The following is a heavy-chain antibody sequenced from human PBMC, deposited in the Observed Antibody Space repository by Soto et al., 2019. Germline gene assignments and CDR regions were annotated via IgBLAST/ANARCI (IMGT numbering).Heavy chain of an antibody. CDR2: IYWNDDK. V-gene: IGHV2-5*01. Sequence: QITLKESGPTLVKPTQTLTLTCTFSGFSLSTSGVGVGWIRQPPGKALEWLALIYWNDDKRYSPSLKSRLTITKDTSKNQVVLTMTNMDPVDTATYYCAHHRLPITMIVVAPTHPFDIWGQGTMVTVSS. CDR3: AHHRLPITMIVVAPTHPFDI. D-gene: IGHD3-22*01. CDR1: GFSLSTSGVG. J-gene: IGHJ3*02.